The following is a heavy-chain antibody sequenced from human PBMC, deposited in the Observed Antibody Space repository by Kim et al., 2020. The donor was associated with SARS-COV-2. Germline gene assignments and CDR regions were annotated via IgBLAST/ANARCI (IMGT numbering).Heavy chain of an antibody. CDR3: ASDLGTVTPGRDY. D-gene: IGHD4-17*01. CDR2: INPSCGAA. CDR1: GYTFTAYS. V-gene: IGHV1-2*02. Sequence: ASVKVSCKASGYTFTAYSIRWVRQAPGQGLEWLGWINPSCGAANYAQKFQGRVTITGDKSNSTAYLELNSLTSEDTAVYYCASDLGTVTPGRDYWGQGTLVTVSS. J-gene: IGHJ4*02.